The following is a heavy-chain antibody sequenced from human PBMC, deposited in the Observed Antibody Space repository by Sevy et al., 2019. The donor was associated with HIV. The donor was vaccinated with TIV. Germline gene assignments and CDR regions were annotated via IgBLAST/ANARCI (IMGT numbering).Heavy chain of an antibody. V-gene: IGHV3-30*18. CDR3: AKVLARGVAVAGSAWGMDV. D-gene: IGHD6-19*01. CDR2: ISYDGSNK. CDR1: GFTFSSYG. Sequence: GESLKISCAASGFTFSSYGMHWVRQAPGKGLEWVAVISYDGSNKYYADSVKGRFTISRDNSKNTLYLQMNSLRAEDTAVYYCAKVLARGVAVAGSAWGMDVWGQGTTVTVSS. J-gene: IGHJ6*02.